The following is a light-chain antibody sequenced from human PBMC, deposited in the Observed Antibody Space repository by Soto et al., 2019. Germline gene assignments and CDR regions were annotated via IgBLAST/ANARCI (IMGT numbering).Light chain of an antibody. J-gene: IGKJ1*01. CDR3: QQYNYWPPWT. CDR1: QSLSSN. V-gene: IGKV3-15*01. CDR2: GAS. Sequence: IVLTQSPATLSVSPGDRATLSCRASQSLSSNLAWYQQKPGQAPRLLIYGASTRAIGIPARFSGSGSGTEFTLTISSLQSEDLAVYYCQQYNYWPPWTFGQGTKVEIE.